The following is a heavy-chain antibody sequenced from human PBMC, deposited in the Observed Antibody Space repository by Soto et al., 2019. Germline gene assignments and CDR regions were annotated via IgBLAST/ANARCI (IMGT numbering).Heavy chain of an antibody. D-gene: IGHD1-26*01. CDR1: GGSFSGYY. V-gene: IGHV4-34*01. Sequence: SETLSLTCAVYGGSFSGYYWSWIRQPPGKGLEWIGEINHSGSTNYNPSLKSRVTISVDTSKNQFSLHLTSVTPEDTAVYYCAGPTSHQSYYLGVWGKRPTVTGPS. CDR2: INHSGST. CDR3: AGPTSHQSYYLGV. J-gene: IGHJ6*03.